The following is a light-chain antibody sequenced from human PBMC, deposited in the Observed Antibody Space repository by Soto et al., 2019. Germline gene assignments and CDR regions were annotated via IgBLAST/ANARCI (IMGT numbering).Light chain of an antibody. CDR1: QSISNY. CDR3: QQSYSTLQYT. Sequence: DIQMTQSPSSLSASIGDRVTITCRASQSISNYLNWYQQKAGKAPKLLIYAASSLQSGVPSRFSGSGFGTDFTLTIFSLQPEDFATYYCQQSYSTLQYTFGQETKLEIK. J-gene: IGKJ2*01. V-gene: IGKV1-39*01. CDR2: AAS.